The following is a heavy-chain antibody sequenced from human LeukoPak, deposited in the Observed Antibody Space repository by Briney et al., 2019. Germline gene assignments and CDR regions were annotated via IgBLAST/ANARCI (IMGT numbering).Heavy chain of an antibody. D-gene: IGHD5-18*01. Sequence: GGSLRLSCAASGFTFSSYGMHWVRQAPGKGLEWVAVISYDGSNKYYADSVRGRFTISRDNSKNTPYLQMNSLRAEDTAVYYCAKVLSYGYGYFDYWGQGTLVTVSS. CDR3: AKVLSYGYGYFDY. J-gene: IGHJ4*02. CDR2: ISYDGSNK. CDR1: GFTFSSYG. V-gene: IGHV3-30*18.